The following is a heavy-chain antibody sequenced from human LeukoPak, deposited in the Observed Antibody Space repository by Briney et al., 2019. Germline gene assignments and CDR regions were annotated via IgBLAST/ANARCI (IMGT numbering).Heavy chain of an antibody. J-gene: IGHJ6*03. CDR3: AKDLRDSSSWLYYYYYMDV. D-gene: IGHD6-13*01. Sequence: GGPLRLSCAASGFTFSSYGMHWVRQAPGKGLEWVAVISSDGSNKYYADSVKGRFTISRDNSKNTLYLQMNSLRAEDTAVYSCAKDLRDSSSWLYYYYYMDVWGKGTTVTVSS. CDR1: GFTFSSYG. CDR2: ISSDGSNK. V-gene: IGHV3-30*18.